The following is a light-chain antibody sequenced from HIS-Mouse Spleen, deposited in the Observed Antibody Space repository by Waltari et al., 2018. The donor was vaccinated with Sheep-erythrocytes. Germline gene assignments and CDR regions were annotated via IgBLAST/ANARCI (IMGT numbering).Light chain of an antibody. J-gene: IGLJ1*01. CDR3: QVWDSSSDHPYV. Sequence: SYVLTQPPSVSVAPGQTARITCGGNNIGSKSVHWYQQKPGQAPVLVVYDDGDRPSGIPGRFAGSNSGNTATLTISRVEAGDEAVYYCQVWDSSSDHPYVFGTGTKVTVL. V-gene: IGLV3-21*02. CDR2: DDG. CDR1: NIGSKS.